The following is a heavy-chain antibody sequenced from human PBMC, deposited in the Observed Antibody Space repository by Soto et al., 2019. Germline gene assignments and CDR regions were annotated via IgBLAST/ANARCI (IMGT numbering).Heavy chain of an antibody. Sequence: SETLSLTCAVYGGSFSGDHWSWIRQPPGKGLEWIGEINHSGRTNYNPSLKSRVTISVDTSKKQISLKLNSVTAADTAVYYCARRYCSSTSCLAGLDPCGRGTLVTVSS. V-gene: IGHV4-34*01. CDR2: INHSGRT. J-gene: IGHJ5*02. CDR1: GGSFSGDH. CDR3: ARRYCSSTSCLAGLDP. D-gene: IGHD2-2*01.